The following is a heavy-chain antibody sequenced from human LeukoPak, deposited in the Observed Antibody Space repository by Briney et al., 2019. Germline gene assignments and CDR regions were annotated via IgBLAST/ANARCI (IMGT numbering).Heavy chain of an antibody. CDR1: GDSISSGGHY. V-gene: IGHV4-31*03. CDR3: ARSPGIWNEYGRLEY. Sequence: SETLSLTCTVSGDSISSGGHYWNWLRQRPGKGLEWIGYIFYTGSTYYNPSLKSRVTISVDTSKNQFSLKLSSVTAADTAVYYCARSPGIWNEYGRLEYWGQGALVTVSS. J-gene: IGHJ4*02. D-gene: IGHD1-1*01. CDR2: IFYTGST.